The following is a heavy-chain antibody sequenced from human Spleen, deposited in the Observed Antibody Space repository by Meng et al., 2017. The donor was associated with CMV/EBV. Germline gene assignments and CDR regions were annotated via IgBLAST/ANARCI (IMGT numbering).Heavy chain of an antibody. J-gene: IGHJ5*02. CDR2: IHPNSGGT. Sequence: YTSAGYYIHWVRQAPGQGLEWMGWIHPNSGGTNYAQKFQGRVTMTSDTSINTAYMELSSLRSDDTAVYYCARNYYGSGGHNYLNWFDPWGQGTLVTVSS. CDR3: ARNYYGSGGHNYLNWFDP. V-gene: IGHV1-2*02. D-gene: IGHD3-10*01. CDR1: YTSAGYY.